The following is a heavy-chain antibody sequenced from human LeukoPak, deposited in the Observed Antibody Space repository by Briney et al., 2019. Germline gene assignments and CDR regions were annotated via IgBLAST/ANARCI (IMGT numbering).Heavy chain of an antibody. CDR3: ASHPSGEAWFDP. V-gene: IGHV4-39*01. Sequence: SETLSLTCTVSGGSISSSSYYWGWVRQPPGKGLEWIVSIYYSGSTYYNPSLKSRVTISVDTSKNQFSLKLSSVTAADTAVYYCASHPSGEAWFDPWGQGTLVTVSS. CDR2: IYYSGST. J-gene: IGHJ5*02. CDR1: GGSISSSSYY. D-gene: IGHD2-15*01.